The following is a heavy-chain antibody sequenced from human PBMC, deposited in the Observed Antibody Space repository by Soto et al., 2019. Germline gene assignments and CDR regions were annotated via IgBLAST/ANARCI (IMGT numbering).Heavy chain of an antibody. D-gene: IGHD6-19*01. CDR2: IIPIFGTA. CDR1: GGTFSSYA. J-gene: IGHJ5*02. CDR3: ARDRVGIAVAGTNWFDP. Sequence: QVQLVQSGAEVKKPGSSVKVSCKASGGTFSSYAISWVRQAPGQGLEWMGGIIPIFGTANYAQKFQGRVTITADESTSTAYMELSSLRSEDTAVYYCARDRVGIAVAGTNWFDPWGQGTLVTVSS. V-gene: IGHV1-69*01.